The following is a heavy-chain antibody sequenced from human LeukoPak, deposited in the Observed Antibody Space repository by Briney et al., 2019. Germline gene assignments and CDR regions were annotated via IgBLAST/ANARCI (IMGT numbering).Heavy chain of an antibody. J-gene: IGHJ4*02. D-gene: IGHD6-19*01. Sequence: PGGSLRLSCAASGFTFSSYGMHWVRQAPGKGLEWVAVISYDGSNKYYADSVKGRFTISRDNSKNSLYLQMNSLRDEDTAVYYCARVRYSSGWYVGYWGQGTLVTVSS. CDR1: GFTFSSYG. CDR3: ARVRYSSGWYVGY. V-gene: IGHV3-30*03. CDR2: ISYDGSNK.